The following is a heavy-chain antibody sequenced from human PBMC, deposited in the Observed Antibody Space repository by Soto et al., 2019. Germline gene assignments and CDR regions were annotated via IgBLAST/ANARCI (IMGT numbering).Heavy chain of an antibody. J-gene: IGHJ6*02. Sequence: QVQLVQSGAEVKKPGSSVKVSCKASGGTFSSYAISWVRQAPGQGLEWMGGIIPIFGTANYAQKFQGRVTITADESTSTAYMELSSLRSGDTAVYYCARKYCSSTSCYTPLGYYYYGMDVWGQGTTVTVSS. CDR1: GGTFSSYA. V-gene: IGHV1-69*01. CDR3: ARKYCSSTSCYTPLGYYYYGMDV. D-gene: IGHD2-2*02. CDR2: IIPIFGTA.